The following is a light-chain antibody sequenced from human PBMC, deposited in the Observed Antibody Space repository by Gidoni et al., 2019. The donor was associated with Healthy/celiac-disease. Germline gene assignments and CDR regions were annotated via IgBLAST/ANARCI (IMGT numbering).Light chain of an antibody. Sequence: DIVMTQSPDSLAVSLGERATINCKSSQSVLYSSNNKNYLAWYQQKPGQPPKLLIYWASTRESGVPDRFSGSGSGTDFTLTISSLQAEDVAVYYCQQYYSRTFXQGTKVEIK. CDR3: QQYYSRT. CDR1: QSVLYSSNNKNY. V-gene: IGKV4-1*01. J-gene: IGKJ1*01. CDR2: WAS.